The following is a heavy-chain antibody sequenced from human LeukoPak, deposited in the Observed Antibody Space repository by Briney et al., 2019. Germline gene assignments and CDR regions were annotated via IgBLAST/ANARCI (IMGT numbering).Heavy chain of an antibody. V-gene: IGHV1-69*06. Sequence: GASVKVSCKASGGTFSSYAISWVRQAPGQGLEWMGGIIPIFGTANYAQKFQGRVTITADKSTSTAYMELSSLRAEDTAVYYCARAQRGYSYGYGYWGQGTLVTVSS. CDR1: GGTFSSYA. D-gene: IGHD5-18*01. CDR2: IIPIFGTA. J-gene: IGHJ4*02. CDR3: ARAQRGYSYGYGY.